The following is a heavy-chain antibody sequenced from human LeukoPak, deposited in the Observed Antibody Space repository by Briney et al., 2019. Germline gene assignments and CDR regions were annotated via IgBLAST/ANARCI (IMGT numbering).Heavy chain of an antibody. J-gene: IGHJ4*02. Sequence: PSETLSLTCAVYGGSFSGYYWSWIRQPPGKGLEWIGETNHSGSTNYNPSLKSRVTISVDTSKNQFSLKLSSVTAADTAVYYCARGRVYYGSGSYGYWGQGTLVTVSS. CDR1: GGSFSGYY. D-gene: IGHD3-10*01. V-gene: IGHV4-34*01. CDR3: ARGRVYYGSGSYGY. CDR2: TNHSGST.